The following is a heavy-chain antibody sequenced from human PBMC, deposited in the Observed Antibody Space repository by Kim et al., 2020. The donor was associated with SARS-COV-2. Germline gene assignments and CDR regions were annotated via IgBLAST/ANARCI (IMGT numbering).Heavy chain of an antibody. V-gene: IGHV4-34*01. CDR2: INHSGST. CDR3: ARALKGEYYDFWSGYFNP. J-gene: IGHJ5*02. CDR1: GGSFSGYY. Sequence: SETLSLTCAVYGGSFSGYYWSWIRQPPGKGLEWIGEINHSGSTNYNPSLKSRVTISVDTSKNQFSLKLSSVTAADTAVYYCARALKGEYYDFWSGYFNPWGQGTLVTVSS. D-gene: IGHD3-3*01.